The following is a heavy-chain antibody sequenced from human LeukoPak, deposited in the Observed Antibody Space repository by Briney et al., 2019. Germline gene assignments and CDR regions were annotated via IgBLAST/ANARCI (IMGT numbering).Heavy chain of an antibody. CDR1: GYTFSDYY. Sequence: GASVKVSCKASGYTFSDYYIRWVRQAPGQGLEWMAWINPNSGGTSYAQRFQGRVTMTRDTSISTAYMELSRLRFDDTAVYYCARDRHISGSGTGGYWGQGTLVTVSS. J-gene: IGHJ4*02. D-gene: IGHD3-10*01. V-gene: IGHV1-2*02. CDR3: ARDRHISGSGTGGY. CDR2: INPNSGGT.